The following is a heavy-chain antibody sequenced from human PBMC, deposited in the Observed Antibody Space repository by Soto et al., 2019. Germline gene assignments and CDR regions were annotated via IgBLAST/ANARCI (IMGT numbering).Heavy chain of an antibody. CDR1: GFTFSSYE. CDR2: ISRGGGTI. D-gene: IGHD5-12*01. CDR3: ARDDSGCDY. V-gene: IGHV3-48*03. Sequence: EVQLVESGGGLVQPGGSLRLSCAASGFTFSSYEMNWVRQAPGKGLEWVSYISRGGGTIYYADSVKGRFTISRDNAKNSLYLQMNSLRAEDTAVYYCARDDSGCDYWGQGTLVTVSS. J-gene: IGHJ4*02.